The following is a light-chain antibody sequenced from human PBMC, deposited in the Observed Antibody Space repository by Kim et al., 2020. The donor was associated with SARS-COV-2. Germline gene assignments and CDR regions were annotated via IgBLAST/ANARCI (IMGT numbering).Light chain of an antibody. CDR1: ILRTYS. Sequence: ALGQTVSITCQGDILRTYSASWYQQKPGQAPVLVINAKTNRPSGIPDRFSGSTSGNTVSLTITGAQAEDEADYYCKSRDISGNQLVFGGGTQLTVL. CDR3: KSRDISGNQLV. CDR2: AKT. J-gene: IGLJ3*02. V-gene: IGLV3-19*01.